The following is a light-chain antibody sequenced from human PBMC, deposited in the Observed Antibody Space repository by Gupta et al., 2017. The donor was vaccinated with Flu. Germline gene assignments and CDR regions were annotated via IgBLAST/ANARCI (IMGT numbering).Light chain of an antibody. CDR1: QSLLHSNGYNY. Sequence: IVMPQSHLSLLVTSGAPAPISCRSSQSLLHSNGYNYLDWYLQKPGQSPQLLIYLGSNRASGVPDRFSGSGSGTDFTLKISRVEAEDVGVYYCMQALQTPYTFGQGTKLEIK. V-gene: IGKV2-28*01. CDR3: MQALQTPYT. J-gene: IGKJ2*01. CDR2: LGS.